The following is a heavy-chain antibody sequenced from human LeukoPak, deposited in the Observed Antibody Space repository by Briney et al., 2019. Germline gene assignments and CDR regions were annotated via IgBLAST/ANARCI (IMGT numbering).Heavy chain of an antibody. J-gene: IGHJ4*02. Sequence: SETLSLTCTVSGGSISSGGYYWSWIRQHPGKGLEWIGYIYYSGSTYYNPSLKSRVTISVDTSKNQFSLKLSSVTAADTAVYYCARTPIRGWLRLPHFDYWGQGTLVTASS. V-gene: IGHV4-31*03. CDR1: GGSISSGGYY. D-gene: IGHD5-12*01. CDR3: ARTPIRGWLRLPHFDY. CDR2: IYYSGST.